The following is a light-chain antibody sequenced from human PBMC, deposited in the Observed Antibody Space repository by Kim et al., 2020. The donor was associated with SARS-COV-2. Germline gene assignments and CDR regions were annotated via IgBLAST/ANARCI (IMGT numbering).Light chain of an antibody. CDR3: QTWGTGIRV. V-gene: IGLV4-69*01. CDR2: LNSDGSQ. CDR1: SGHSSYA. J-gene: IGLJ3*02. Sequence: QLVLTQSPSASASLGASVKLTCTLSSGHSSYAIAWHQQQPEKGPRYLMKLNSDGSQTKGDGIPDRFSGSNSGAERYLTISSLQSEDEADYYCQTWGTGIRVFGGGTQLTVL.